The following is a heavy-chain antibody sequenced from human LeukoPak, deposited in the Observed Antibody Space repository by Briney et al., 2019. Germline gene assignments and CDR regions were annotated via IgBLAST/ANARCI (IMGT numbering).Heavy chain of an antibody. CDR3: ASWELGSVGAFDI. Sequence: SEALSLPCTGSGGSIISYYWSWIRPPTGEGLEWIGRIYTSGSTNYNPALKSRVTMSVDTSKNQFSLKLSSVTAADTAVYYCASWELGSVGAFDIWGQGAMVTVSS. V-gene: IGHV4-4*07. D-gene: IGHD7-27*01. CDR1: GGSIISYY. CDR2: IYTSGST. J-gene: IGHJ3*02.